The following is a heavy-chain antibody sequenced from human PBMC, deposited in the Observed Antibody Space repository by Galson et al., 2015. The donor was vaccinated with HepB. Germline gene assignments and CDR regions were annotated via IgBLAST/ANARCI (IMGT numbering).Heavy chain of an antibody. D-gene: IGHD3-16*01. V-gene: IGHV3-23*01. CDR2: ISGSGGST. CDR3: AKDLNLGGGMATNWFDP. CDR1: GFTFSSYA. Sequence: SLRLSCAASGFTFSSYAMRWVRQAPGKGLEWVSAISGSGGSTYYADSVKGRFTISRDNSKNTLYLQMNSLRAEDTAVYYCAKDLNLGGGMATNWFDPWGQGTLVTVSS. J-gene: IGHJ5*02.